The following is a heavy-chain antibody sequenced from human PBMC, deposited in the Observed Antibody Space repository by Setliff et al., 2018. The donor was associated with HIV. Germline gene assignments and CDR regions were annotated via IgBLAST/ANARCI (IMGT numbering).Heavy chain of an antibody. CDR2: TRYDESYS. CDR1: GFDFNTYA. CDR3: ARGRVESFWSDLIPSDY. J-gene: IGHJ4*02. D-gene: IGHD3-3*01. Sequence: LRLSCAASGFDFNTYAMHWVRQAPGKGLEWVAFTRYDESYSYYADSVKGRFTISRDNAKNSLYLQMNSLRADDTAVYYCARGRVESFWSDLIPSDYWGQGTLVTVSS. V-gene: IGHV3-30*02.